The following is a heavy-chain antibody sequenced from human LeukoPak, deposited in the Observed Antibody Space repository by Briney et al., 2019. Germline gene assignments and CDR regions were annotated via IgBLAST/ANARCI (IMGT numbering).Heavy chain of an antibody. CDR1: GGSITSYY. V-gene: IGHV4-59*08. D-gene: IGHD1-26*01. J-gene: IGHJ4*02. Sequence: SETLSLTCTVSGGSITSYYWSWIRQPPGKGLEWIGYIYYSGSTNYNPSLKSRVTISVDTSKNQFSLKLSSVTAADTAVYYCARAEWELLPLYWGQGTLVTVSS. CDR2: IYYSGST. CDR3: ARAEWELLPLY.